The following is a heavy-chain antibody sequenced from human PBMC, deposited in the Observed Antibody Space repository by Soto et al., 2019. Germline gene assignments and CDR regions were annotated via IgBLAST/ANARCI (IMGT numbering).Heavy chain of an antibody. J-gene: IGHJ6*02. Sequence: GGSLGLSCAASGFTFSTSAMVWVRQAPGKGLEWVSAISGSGLSTFYADSVKGRFTISRDNSNNTLYMQMNSLRADDTAVYYCAKALQRGFFYYGMDVWGQGTTVTVSS. CDR2: ISGSGLST. CDR1: GFTFSTSA. V-gene: IGHV3-23*01. CDR3: AKALQRGFFYYGMDV. D-gene: IGHD6-25*01.